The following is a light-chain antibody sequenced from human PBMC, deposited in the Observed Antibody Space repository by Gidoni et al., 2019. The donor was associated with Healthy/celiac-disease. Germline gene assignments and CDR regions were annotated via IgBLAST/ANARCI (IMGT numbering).Light chain of an antibody. CDR1: QSVSSY. J-gene: IGKJ3*01. Sequence: EIVLTQSPATLSLSPGERATLSCRASQSVSSYLAWYQQKPGQAPRLLIYDASNRATGIPARFSGSGSGTDFTLTISSLEPEYFAVYSCQQRSNWPPGFTFXPXTKVXIK. V-gene: IGKV3-11*01. CDR2: DAS. CDR3: QQRSNWPPGFT.